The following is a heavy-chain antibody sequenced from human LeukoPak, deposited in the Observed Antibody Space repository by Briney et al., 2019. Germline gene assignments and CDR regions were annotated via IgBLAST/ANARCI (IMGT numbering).Heavy chain of an antibody. J-gene: IGHJ4*02. V-gene: IGHV3-30*18. CDR3: AKDLPYGLEGHFDY. D-gene: IGHD4-17*01. Sequence: SGGSLRLSCAASGFTFSSYGMHWVRQAPGKGLEWVAVISYDGSNKYYADSVKGRFTISRDNSKNTLYLQMNSLRAEDTAVYYCAKDLPYGLEGHFDYWGQGTLVTVSS. CDR1: GFTFSSYG. CDR2: ISYDGSNK.